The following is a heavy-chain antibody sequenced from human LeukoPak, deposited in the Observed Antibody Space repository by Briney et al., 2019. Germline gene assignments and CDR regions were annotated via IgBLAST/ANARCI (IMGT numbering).Heavy chain of an antibody. J-gene: IGHJ4*02. Sequence: PGGSLRLSCAASGFXFSSYEINWVRQAPGKGLQWVSYISSSGSTIYYADSVKGRFTISRDNAKNSLYLQMNSLRAEDTAVYYCARGPYDFWSGYYRNYFDYWGQGTLVTVSS. CDR3: ARGPYDFWSGYYRNYFDY. V-gene: IGHV3-48*03. CDR2: ISSSGSTI. D-gene: IGHD3-3*01. CDR1: GFXFSSYE.